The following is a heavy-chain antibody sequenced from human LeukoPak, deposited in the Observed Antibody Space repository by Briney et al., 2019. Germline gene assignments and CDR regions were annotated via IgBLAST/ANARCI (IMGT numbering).Heavy chain of an antibody. CDR2: IYHSGST. D-gene: IGHD6-13*01. J-gene: IGHJ4*02. V-gene: IGHV4-30-2*01. CDR1: GGSISSGGYY. Sequence: ASETLSLTCTVSGGSISSGGYYWSWIRQPPGKGLEWIGYIYHSGSTYYNPSLKSRVTISVDRSKNQFSLKLSSVTAADTAVYYCASFSPRQLGDLWGYWGQGTLVTVSS. CDR3: ASFSPRQLGDLWGY.